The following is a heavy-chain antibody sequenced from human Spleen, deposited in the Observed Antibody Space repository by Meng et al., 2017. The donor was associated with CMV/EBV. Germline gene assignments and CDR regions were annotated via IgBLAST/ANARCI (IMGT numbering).Heavy chain of an antibody. CDR1: GYTFTGYY. CDR2: INPNSGGT. Sequence: KVSCKASGYTFTGYYMHWVRQAPGQGLEWMGWINPNSGGTNYAQKFQGRVTMTRDTSISTAYMELSRLRSDDTAVYYCARTQVAGYYYYGMDVWGQGTTVTVSS. V-gene: IGHV1-2*02. J-gene: IGHJ6*02. CDR3: ARTQVAGYYYYGMDV. D-gene: IGHD6-19*01.